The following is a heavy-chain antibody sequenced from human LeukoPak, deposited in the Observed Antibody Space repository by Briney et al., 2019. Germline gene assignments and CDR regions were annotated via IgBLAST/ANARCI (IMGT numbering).Heavy chain of an antibody. CDR1: GGSISSMNHF. CDR2: IYYGGTT. J-gene: IGHJ4*02. CDR3: ARSWAGMYYPFYYFDY. V-gene: IGHV4-39*01. Sequence: PSETLSLTFVVSGGSISSMNHFWAWIRQPPGRGLEWIGSIYYGGTTYYNPSLKSRVTISVDTSTTQFSLTLTSVTATDTAVYYCARSWAGMYYPFYYFDYWGQGTLVSVSS. D-gene: IGHD1-26*01.